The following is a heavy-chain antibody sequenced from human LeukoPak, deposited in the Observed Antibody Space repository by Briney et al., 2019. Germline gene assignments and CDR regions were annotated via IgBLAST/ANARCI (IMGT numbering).Heavy chain of an antibody. Sequence: TSETLSLTCTVSGGSISSYYWSWIRQPPGKGLEWIGYTYYSGSTNYNPSLKSRVTISVDTSKNQFSLKLSSVTAADTAVYYCARGRDYGDYEDYWGQGTLVTVSS. CDR1: GGSISSYY. J-gene: IGHJ4*02. D-gene: IGHD4-17*01. CDR2: TYYSGST. CDR3: ARGRDYGDYEDY. V-gene: IGHV4-59*01.